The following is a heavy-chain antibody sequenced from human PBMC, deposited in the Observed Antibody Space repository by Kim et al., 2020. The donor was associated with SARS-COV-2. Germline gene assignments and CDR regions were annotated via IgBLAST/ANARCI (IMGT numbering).Heavy chain of an antibody. CDR2: ISSSSSYT. CDR3: ASQFGYSSGGFYYYYGMDV. J-gene: IGHJ6*02. CDR1: GFTFSDYY. V-gene: IGHV3-11*03. D-gene: IGHD6-19*01. Sequence: GGSLRLSCAASGFTFSDYYMSWIRQAPGKGLEWVSYISSSSSYTNYADSVKGRFTISRDNAKNSLYLQMNSLRAEDTAVYYCASQFGYSSGGFYYYYGMDVWGQGTTVTVSS.